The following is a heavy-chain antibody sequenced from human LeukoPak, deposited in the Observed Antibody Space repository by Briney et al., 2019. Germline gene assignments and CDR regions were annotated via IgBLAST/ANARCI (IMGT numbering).Heavy chain of an antibody. CDR2: TYYSGNT. Sequence: ASETLSLTCTVSGGSISSSNYYWGWTRQPPGKGLEWIGSTYYSGNTYYNPSLKSRVTISVDTSKNQFSLKLSSVTAADTAVYYCARWYSRGWDYYFDYWGQGTLVTVSS. CDR3: ARWYSRGWDYYFDY. J-gene: IGHJ4*02. V-gene: IGHV4-39*07. CDR1: GGSISSSNYY. D-gene: IGHD6-19*01.